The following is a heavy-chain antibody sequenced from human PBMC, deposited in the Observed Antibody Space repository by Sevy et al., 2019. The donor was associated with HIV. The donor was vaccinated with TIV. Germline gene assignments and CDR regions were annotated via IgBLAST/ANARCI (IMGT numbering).Heavy chain of an antibody. CDR1: GHDXTELS. CDR2: FDPDKGKT. CDR3: EILNPWGX. J-gene: IGHJ5*02. Sequence: ASVKVSCKVSGHDXTELSMQWVRQAPGKGPEWMGGFDPDKGKTVYAQKFQGRVTVTADISREPVSMKLRSLKSEDTATYYCEILNPWGXWGKGTQVTVSS. D-gene: IGHD3-16*01. V-gene: IGHV1-24*01.